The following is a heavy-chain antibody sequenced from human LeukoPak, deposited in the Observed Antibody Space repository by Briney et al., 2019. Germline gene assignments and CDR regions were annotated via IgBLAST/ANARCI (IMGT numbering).Heavy chain of an antibody. CDR2: IKQDGSEK. D-gene: IGHD2-2*01. CDR3: ARDRAGYCSSTSCHRIDY. Sequence: GGSLRLSCAASGFTFSSYWMSWVRQAPGKGLEWVANIKQDGSEKYYVDSVKGRFTISRDNAKNSLYLQMNSLRAEDTAVYHCARDRAGYCSSTSCHRIDYWGQGTLVTVSS. CDR1: GFTFSSYW. J-gene: IGHJ4*02. V-gene: IGHV3-7*01.